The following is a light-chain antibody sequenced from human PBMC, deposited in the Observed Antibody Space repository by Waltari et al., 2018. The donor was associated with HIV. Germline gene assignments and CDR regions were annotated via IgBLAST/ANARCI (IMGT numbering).Light chain of an antibody. CDR3: ESADSTGSYYV. Sequence: SYELTQPPSVSVSPDQTATITCSGDALAKQHSYWYQQKAGQAPVLVLFAGTERPSGIPERFSGTRSETTVTLTITGVQAEDEADYYCESADSTGSYYVFGRGTRLTVL. V-gene: IGLV3-25*03. J-gene: IGLJ2*01. CDR2: AGT. CDR1: ALAKQH.